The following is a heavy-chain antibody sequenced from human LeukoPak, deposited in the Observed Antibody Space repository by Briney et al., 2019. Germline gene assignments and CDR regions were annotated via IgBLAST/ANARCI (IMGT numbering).Heavy chain of an antibody. Sequence: PSETLSLTFTVSGXSMSSYYWSWIRQPPGKGLEWSGYIYYSGSTKYNPSLKSRVTISVDTSKNQFSLKLSSVTAADTAVYYCARGARAGYNLEPFDYWGQGTLVTVSS. D-gene: IGHD5-24*01. CDR2: IYYSGST. J-gene: IGHJ4*02. CDR1: GXSMSSYY. CDR3: ARGARAGYNLEPFDY. V-gene: IGHV4-59*08.